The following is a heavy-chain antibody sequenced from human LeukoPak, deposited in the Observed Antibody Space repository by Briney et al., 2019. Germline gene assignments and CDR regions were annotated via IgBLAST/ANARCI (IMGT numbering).Heavy chain of an antibody. D-gene: IGHD1-26*01. CDR1: GFTFSSYS. Sequence: GGSLRLSCAASGFTFSSYSMNWVRQAPGKGLEWVSYISSSSSTIYYADSVKGRFTISRDNAKNSLYLQMTNIRVEDTAVYYCARDREVNWFDSWGQGTLVTVSS. CDR2: ISSSSSTI. CDR3: ARDREVNWFDS. J-gene: IGHJ5*01. V-gene: IGHV3-48*04.